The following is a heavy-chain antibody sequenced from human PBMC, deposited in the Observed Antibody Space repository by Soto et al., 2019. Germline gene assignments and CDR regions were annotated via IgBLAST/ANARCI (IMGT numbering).Heavy chain of an antibody. CDR3: AAYLRFGDPRLDP. CDR1: GISLSSGGYY. Sequence: SETLSLTCTVSGISLSSGGYYWNWIRRHPGKGLEWIGYIYYSARAFYNPSLSSRVSMSRDACRNQFSLRLISVTAAATAGCYRAAYLRFGDPRLDPWGQGSMVTVSS. CDR2: IYYSARA. D-gene: IGHD3-10*01. V-gene: IGHV4-31*03. J-gene: IGHJ5*02.